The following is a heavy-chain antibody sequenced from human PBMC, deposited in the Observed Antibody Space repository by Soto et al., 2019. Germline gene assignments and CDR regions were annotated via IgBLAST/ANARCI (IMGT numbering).Heavy chain of an antibody. D-gene: IGHD2-21*02. V-gene: IGHV1-69*06. CDR2: IIPIFGTA. J-gene: IGHJ4*02. Sequence: SVKVSCKASGGTFSIYAISCVLRSPGQGLEWMGGIIPIFGTANYAQKFQGRVTITADKSTSTAYMELSSLRSEDTAVYYCASGGNSLYWYFDYWGQGTLVTVSS. CDR3: ASGGNSLYWYFDY. CDR1: GGTFSIYA.